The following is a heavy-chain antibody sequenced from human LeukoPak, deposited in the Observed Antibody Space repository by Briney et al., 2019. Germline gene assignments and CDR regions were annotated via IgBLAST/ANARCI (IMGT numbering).Heavy chain of an antibody. CDR1: GVGFSSYA. CDR2: IIPIFGTA. D-gene: IGHD1-7*01. Sequence: KLSCKVSGVGFSSYAISSGPQAPGQGLGWMGGIIPIFGTANYAQKSKGRVTITADESTSTAYMELSSLRSEDTAVYFCASSNWNYPAPPTIEFDYWGQGTLVTVSS. V-gene: IGHV1-69*01. J-gene: IGHJ4*02. CDR3: ASSNWNYPAPPTIEFDY.